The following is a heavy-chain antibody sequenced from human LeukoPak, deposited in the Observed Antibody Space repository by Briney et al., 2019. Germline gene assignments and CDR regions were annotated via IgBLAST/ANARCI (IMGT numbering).Heavy chain of an antibody. V-gene: IGHV3-48*03. Sequence: GGSLRLSCAASGFTFRSYEMNWVRQAPGKGLEWVSYISSSGTIYYADSVKGRFTISRDNAKNSLYQQMNSLRAEDTAVYYCARDHLDTSAGTYYYYMDVWGKGTTVTISS. CDR1: GFTFRSYE. CDR3: ARDHLDTSAGTYYYYMDV. D-gene: IGHD3-10*01. CDR2: ISSSGTI. J-gene: IGHJ6*03.